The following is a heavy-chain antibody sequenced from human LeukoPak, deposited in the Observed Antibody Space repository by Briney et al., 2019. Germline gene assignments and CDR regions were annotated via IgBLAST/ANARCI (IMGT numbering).Heavy chain of an antibody. J-gene: IGHJ1*01. V-gene: IGHV4-39*01. D-gene: IGHD1-7*01. CDR1: GGSISSSSYY. CDR3: AGEGNYALEH. CDR2: IYYSGST. Sequence: SETLSLTCTVSGGSISSSSYYWGWIRQPPGKGLEWIGSIYYSGSTYYNPSLKSRVTISVDTPKNQFSLKLSSVTAADTAVYYCAGEGNYALEHWGQGTLVTVSS.